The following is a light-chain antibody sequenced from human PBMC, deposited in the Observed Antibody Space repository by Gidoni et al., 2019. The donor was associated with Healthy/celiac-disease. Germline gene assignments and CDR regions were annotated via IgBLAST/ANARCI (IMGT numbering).Light chain of an antibody. Sequence: DIVMTKHPDSLAVSLAERATINCKSSQSDLYSSNDKNYLAWYQQKPGQPPKLLIYWASTRESGVPDRFSGSGSGTDFTLTISSLQAEDVAVYYCQQYYSTPWTFGQGTKVEIK. CDR1: QSDLYSSNDKNY. CDR2: WAS. V-gene: IGKV4-1*01. J-gene: IGKJ1*01. CDR3: QQYYSTPWT.